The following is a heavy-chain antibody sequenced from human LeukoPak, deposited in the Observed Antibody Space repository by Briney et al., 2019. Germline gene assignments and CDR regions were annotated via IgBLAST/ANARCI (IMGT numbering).Heavy chain of an antibody. CDR1: GGTFSSYA. Sequence: SVKVSCKASGGTFSSYAISWVRQAPGQGLEWMGGIIPIFGTANYAKKFQGRVTITADKSTSTAYMELSSLRSEGTAVYYCARGSTYYDFWSGPDNWFDPWGQGTLVTVSS. J-gene: IGHJ5*02. CDR3: ARGSTYYDFWSGPDNWFDP. CDR2: IIPIFGTA. D-gene: IGHD3-3*01. V-gene: IGHV1-69*06.